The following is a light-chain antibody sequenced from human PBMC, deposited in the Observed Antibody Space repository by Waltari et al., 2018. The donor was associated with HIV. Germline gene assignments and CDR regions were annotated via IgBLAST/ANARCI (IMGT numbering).Light chain of an antibody. J-gene: IGLJ2*01. Sequence: QSALTQPASVSGSPGQSITIPCTGTSSDVGGYDFVSWYQHHPGKPPKLMIYEVSARPSGVSNRFSASKSGNTASLTISGLQAEDEADYYCSSYTSSSTSVVFGGGTKLTVL. V-gene: IGLV2-14*01. CDR3: SSYTSSSTSVV. CDR1: SSDVGGYDF. CDR2: EVS.